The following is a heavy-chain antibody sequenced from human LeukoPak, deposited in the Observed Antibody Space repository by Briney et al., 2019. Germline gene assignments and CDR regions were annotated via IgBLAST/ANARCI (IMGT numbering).Heavy chain of an antibody. Sequence: SVKVSCKASGGTFSSYAISWVRQAPGQGLEWMGGIIPIFGTANYAQKFQGRVTITADKSTSTTYMELSSLRSEDTAVYYCASARQRHCTNGVCPSLTDSWGQGTLVTVSS. V-gene: IGHV1-69*06. J-gene: IGHJ4*02. D-gene: IGHD2-8*01. CDR1: GGTFSSYA. CDR3: ASARQRHCTNGVCPSLTDS. CDR2: IIPIFGTA.